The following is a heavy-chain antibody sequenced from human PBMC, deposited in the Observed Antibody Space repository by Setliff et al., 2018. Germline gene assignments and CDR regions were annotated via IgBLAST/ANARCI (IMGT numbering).Heavy chain of an antibody. Sequence: ASVKVSCKPSGYPFTNYGLSWVRQAPGQGLEWMGWISGHNGNTNYAQKLQGRVTMTTDTSTSTAYMELRSLRSDDTAVYYCAREVGPLWFGALDYYYYYYGMDVWGQGTTVTVSS. CDR1: GYPFTNYG. J-gene: IGHJ6*02. CDR3: AREVGPLWFGALDYYYYYYGMDV. CDR2: ISGHNGNT. D-gene: IGHD3-10*01. V-gene: IGHV1-18*01.